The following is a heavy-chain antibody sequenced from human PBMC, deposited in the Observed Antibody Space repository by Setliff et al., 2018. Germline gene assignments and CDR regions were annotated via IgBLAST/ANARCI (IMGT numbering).Heavy chain of an antibody. D-gene: IGHD4-17*01. Sequence: ETLSLTCTVSGGSISSSSYYWGWIRQPPGKGLEWIGSIYYSGSTYYNPSLKSRVTISVDTSKNQFSLKLSSVTAADTAVYYCARLRLNWFDPWGQGTLVTVS. CDR3: ARLRLNWFDP. CDR2: IYYSGST. CDR1: GGSISSSSYY. J-gene: IGHJ5*02. V-gene: IGHV4-39*01.